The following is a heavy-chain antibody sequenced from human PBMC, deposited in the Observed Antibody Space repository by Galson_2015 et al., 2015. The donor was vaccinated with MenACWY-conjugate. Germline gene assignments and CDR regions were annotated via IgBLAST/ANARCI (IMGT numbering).Heavy chain of an antibody. V-gene: IGHV3-15*01. CDR2: IKSQTDGGKI. CDR1: AFTFSNAY. Sequence: SLRLSCAGSAFTFSNAYMSWVRQAPGKGLEWVGRIKSQTDGGKIDYAAPVKGRSTISRDDSKNMLYLQMNSLKIEDTAVYYRTTHKPDSWGGLLFHFYMDVWGKGTTVTVSS. D-gene: IGHD2-21*01. CDR3: TTHKPDSWGGLLFHFYMDV. J-gene: IGHJ6*03.